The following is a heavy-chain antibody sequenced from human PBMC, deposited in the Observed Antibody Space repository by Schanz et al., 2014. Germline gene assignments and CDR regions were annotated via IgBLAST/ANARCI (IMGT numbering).Heavy chain of an antibody. CDR3: ARAEINSGYARYYYGMDV. V-gene: IGHV4-59*01. D-gene: IGHD5-12*01. CDR2: IYYSGSTST. CDR1: GGSISENY. Sequence: QVQLQASGPGLVKPSQTLSLTCTVSGGSISENYWSWIRQPPGKGLEWVAYIYYSGSTSTNYNPSLKSRVTISVDTSKNQFSLKLSSVTAADTAVYYCARAEINSGYARYYYGMDVWGQGTTVTVSS. J-gene: IGHJ6*02.